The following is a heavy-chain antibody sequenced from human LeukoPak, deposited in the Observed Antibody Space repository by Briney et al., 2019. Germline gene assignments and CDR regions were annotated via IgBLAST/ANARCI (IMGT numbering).Heavy chain of an antibody. D-gene: IGHD3-3*01. CDR2: MNPNSGNT. V-gene: IGHV1-8*01. CDR3: ARTDLEWLSKPDY. J-gene: IGHJ4*02. Sequence: GASVKVSCKASVYTFTSYDINGVRQATGQGLEWMGWMNPNSGNTGYAQKFQGRVTMTRNNSISTAYMELSSLRSEDTAVYYCARTDLEWLSKPDYWGQGTLVTVSS. CDR1: VYTFTSYD.